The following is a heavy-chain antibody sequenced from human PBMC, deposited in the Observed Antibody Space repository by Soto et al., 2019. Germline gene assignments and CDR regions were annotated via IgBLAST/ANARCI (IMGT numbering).Heavy chain of an antibody. CDR1: GGTFSSYA. CDR3: ARDQGGRHIVVVVGGLFDP. J-gene: IGHJ5*02. Sequence: ASVKVSCKASGGTFSSYAISWVRQAPGQGLEWMGGIIPIFGTANYAQKFQGRVTITADESTSTAYMELSSLRSEDTAVYYCARDQGGRHIVVVVGGLFDPWGQGTLVTVS. D-gene: IGHD2-15*01. V-gene: IGHV1-69*13. CDR2: IIPIFGTA.